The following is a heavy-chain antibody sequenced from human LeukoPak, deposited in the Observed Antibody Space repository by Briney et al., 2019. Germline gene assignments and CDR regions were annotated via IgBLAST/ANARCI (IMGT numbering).Heavy chain of an antibody. Sequence: GGSLRLSCAASGFTFSSYSMNWVRQASGKGLEWVSSISSSSSYIYYADSVKGRFTISRDNAKNSLYLQMNSLRAEDTAVYYCAREEPYYDSSGYYLVHYYGMDVWGQGTTVTVSS. D-gene: IGHD3-22*01. V-gene: IGHV3-21*01. J-gene: IGHJ6*02. CDR1: GFTFSSYS. CDR3: AREEPYYDSSGYYLVHYYGMDV. CDR2: ISSSSSYI.